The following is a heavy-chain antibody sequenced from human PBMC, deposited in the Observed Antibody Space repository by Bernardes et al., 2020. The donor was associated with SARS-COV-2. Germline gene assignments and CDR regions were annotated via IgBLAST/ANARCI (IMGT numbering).Heavy chain of an antibody. J-gene: IGHJ5*02. V-gene: IGHV4-38-2*01. CDR1: GNSISSSYY. CDR2: IYHSGST. Sequence: SETLSLTCAVSGNSISSSYYWGWIRQTPGKGLEWIGTIYHSGSTYYNPSLKSRVSMSVDTSKNQFSLKLSSVTAADTAVYYCARGRWDCSGGSCYRGWFDPWGQGTLVTVSS. CDR3: ARGRWDCSGGSCYRGWFDP. D-gene: IGHD2-15*01.